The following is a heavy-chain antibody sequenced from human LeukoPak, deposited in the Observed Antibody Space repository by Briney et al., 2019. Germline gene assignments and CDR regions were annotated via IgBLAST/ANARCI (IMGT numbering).Heavy chain of an antibody. V-gene: IGHV4-34*01. CDR1: GGSFSGYY. J-gene: IGHJ6*03. CDR2: INHSGST. CDR3: ARQIGDDYSIIGYLDYYYYMDV. Sequence: SETLSLTCAVYGGSFSGYYWSWVRQPPGKGLEWIGEINHSGSTNYNPSLKSRVTISVDTSKNQFSLKLSSVTAADTAVYYCARQIGDDYSIIGYLDYYYYMDVWGKGTTVTVSS. D-gene: IGHD4-11*01.